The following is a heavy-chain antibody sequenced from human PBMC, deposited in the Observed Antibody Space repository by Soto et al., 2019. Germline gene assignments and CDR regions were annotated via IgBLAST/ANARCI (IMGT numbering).Heavy chain of an antibody. CDR1: GGTFSSYA. CDR3: ARDPVVVPAFPDYYCSFYGIEV. J-gene: IGHJ6*02. CDR2: IIPIFGTA. Sequence: ASVKVSCKASGGTFSSYAISWVRQAPGQGLEWMGGIIPIFGTANYAQKFQGRVTITADKSTNTAYMELSSLRSEDTAVYYCARDPVVVPAFPDYYCSFYGIEVWGQGTTVTVSS. D-gene: IGHD2-2*01. V-gene: IGHV1-69*06.